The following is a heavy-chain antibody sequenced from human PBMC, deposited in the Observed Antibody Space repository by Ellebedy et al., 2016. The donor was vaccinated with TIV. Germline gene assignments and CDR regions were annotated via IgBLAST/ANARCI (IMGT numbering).Heavy chain of an antibody. Sequence: GSLRLSXAVYGGSFSGYYWSWIRQPPGKGLEWIGEINHSGSTNYNPSLKSRVTISVDTSKNQFSLKLSSVTAADTAVYYCARRGQLPDYWGQGTLVTVSS. CDR1: GGSFSGYY. V-gene: IGHV4-34*01. CDR3: ARRGQLPDY. D-gene: IGHD1-7*01. CDR2: INHSGST. J-gene: IGHJ4*02.